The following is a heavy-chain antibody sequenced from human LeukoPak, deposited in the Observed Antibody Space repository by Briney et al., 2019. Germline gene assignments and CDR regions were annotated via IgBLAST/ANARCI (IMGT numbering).Heavy chain of an antibody. CDR1: GISISSYY. CDR3: ARIGWSGQQDY. CDR2: IYYSGST. J-gene: IGHJ4*02. D-gene: IGHD3-3*01. V-gene: IGHV4-59*01. Sequence: KPSETLSLTCTVSGISISSYYWSRIRQPPGKGLEWIGYIYYSGSTNYNPSLKSRVIMSVDTSKKRFSLKLSSVTAADTAVYYCARIGWSGQQDYWGQGTLVTVSS.